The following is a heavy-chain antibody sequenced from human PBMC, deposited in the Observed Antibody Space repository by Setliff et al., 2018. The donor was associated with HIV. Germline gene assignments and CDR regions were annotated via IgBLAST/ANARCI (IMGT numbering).Heavy chain of an antibody. J-gene: IGHJ4*02. D-gene: IGHD2-21*01. CDR2: ISGSGSTT. Sequence: GASVKVSCAASGFTFTSYAMNWVRQAPGKGLEWVSSISGSGSTTYYADSVKGRLTISRDNSQNALYLHMNSLRAEDTAVYYCAKLQEGHVYSHYDSWGQGTLVTVSS. V-gene: IGHV3-23*01. CDR3: AKLQEGHVYSHYDS. CDR1: GFTFTSYA.